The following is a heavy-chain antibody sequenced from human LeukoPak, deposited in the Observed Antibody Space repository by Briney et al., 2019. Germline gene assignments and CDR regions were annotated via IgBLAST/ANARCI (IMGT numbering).Heavy chain of an antibody. V-gene: IGHV4-59*01. J-gene: IGHJ4*02. CDR2: IYYSGST. CDR1: GGSISSYY. Sequence: SETLSLTCTVSGGSISSYYWSWIRQPPGKGLEWIGYIYYSGSTNYNPSLKSRVTLSVDTSKNQFSLKLSSVTAADTAVYYCARSVEMATISLLDWGQGTLVTVSS. D-gene: IGHD5-24*01. CDR3: ARSVEMATISLLD.